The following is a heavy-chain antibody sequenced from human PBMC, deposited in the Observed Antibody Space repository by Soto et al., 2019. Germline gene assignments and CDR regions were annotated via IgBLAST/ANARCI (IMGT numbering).Heavy chain of an antibody. D-gene: IGHD2-2*01. Sequence: QVQLVQSGAEVKKPGSSVKVSCKASGGTFSSYAISWVRQAPGQGLEWMGGIIPISDTTNYAQKFQARVTITADESTSTAYVELSSLTSEATAVYYCARSQGSSTSLEIYYYYYYGMDVWGQGTTVTVSS. V-gene: IGHV1-69*01. J-gene: IGHJ6*02. CDR2: IIPISDTT. CDR1: GGTFSSYA. CDR3: ARSQGSSTSLEIYYYYYYGMDV.